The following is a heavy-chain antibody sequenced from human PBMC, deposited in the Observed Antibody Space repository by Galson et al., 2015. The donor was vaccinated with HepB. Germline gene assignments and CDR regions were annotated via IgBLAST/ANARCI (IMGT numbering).Heavy chain of an antibody. V-gene: IGHV4-34*01. Sequence: SETLSLTCAVYGGSFSGYYWSWIRQPPGKGLEWIGEINHSGSTNYNPSLKSRVTISVDTSKNQFSLKLGSVTAADTAVYYCASHKIVRQLVEWVEGWFDPWGQGTLVTVSS. D-gene: IGHD6-6*01. CDR2: INHSGST. CDR1: GGSFSGYY. CDR3: ASHKIVRQLVEWVEGWFDP. J-gene: IGHJ5*02.